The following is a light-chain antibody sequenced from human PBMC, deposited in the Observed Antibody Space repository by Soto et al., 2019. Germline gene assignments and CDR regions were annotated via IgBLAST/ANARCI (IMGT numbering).Light chain of an antibody. CDR3: ASYTTSSTYV. Sequence: QSALTQPGAGSGSPGQAIAISCTGASSDVGGYSYVSWYQQQPGKAPKLVISDVSNRPSGVSDRFSGSKSGNTASLTISGLQTEDEADYYCASYTTSSTYVFRTGTKVTVL. CDR1: SSDVGGYSY. CDR2: DVS. V-gene: IGLV2-14*01. J-gene: IGLJ1*01.